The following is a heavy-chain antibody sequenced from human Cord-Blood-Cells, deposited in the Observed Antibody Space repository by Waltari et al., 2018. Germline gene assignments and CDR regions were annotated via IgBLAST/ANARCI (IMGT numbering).Heavy chain of an antibody. CDR3: ASPSTTVFAFDI. V-gene: IGHV1-69*01. CDR2: IIPIFGTA. Sequence: VRQAPGQGLEWMGGIIPIFGTANYAQKFQGRVTITADESTSTAYMELSSLRSEDTAVYYCASPSTTVFAFDIWGQGTMVTVSS. J-gene: IGHJ3*02. D-gene: IGHD4-4*01.